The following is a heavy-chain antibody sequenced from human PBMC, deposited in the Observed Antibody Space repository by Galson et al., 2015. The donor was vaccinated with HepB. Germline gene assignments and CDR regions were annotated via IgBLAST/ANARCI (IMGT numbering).Heavy chain of an antibody. CDR1: GYTFTSFG. Sequence: SVKVSCKASGYTFTSFGISWVRQAPGQGLAWVGWISVYNGNTNYAQNLQDRVTMTTDTSTSTAYMELRSLRSDDTAVYYSARECSGSCYGMDVWGQGTLVTVSS. V-gene: IGHV1-18*01. J-gene: IGHJ6*02. CDR3: ARECSGSCYGMDV. CDR2: ISVYNGNT. D-gene: IGHD6-25*01.